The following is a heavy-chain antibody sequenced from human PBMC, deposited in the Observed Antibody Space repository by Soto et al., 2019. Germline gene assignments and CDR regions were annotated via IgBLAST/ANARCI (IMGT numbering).Heavy chain of an antibody. CDR2: IIPMFGTA. V-gene: IGHV1-69*01. J-gene: IGHJ4*02. CDR1: GDTFSSYA. Sequence: QVQLVQSGAEVKKPGSSVKVSCKASGDTFSSYAINWVRQAPGQGLEWMGGIIPMFGTANYAQKFKGRVTITAGESTSTVYVELSSLGSEDTAVYYCARVGPAHYYDSSGYYSPLDYWGQGTLVTVSS. D-gene: IGHD3-22*01. CDR3: ARVGPAHYYDSSGYYSPLDY.